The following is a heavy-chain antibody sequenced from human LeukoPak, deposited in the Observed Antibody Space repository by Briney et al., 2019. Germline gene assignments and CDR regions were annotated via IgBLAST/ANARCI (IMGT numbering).Heavy chain of an antibody. CDR3: ARVYGDYGPFLDY. J-gene: IGHJ4*02. CDR1: GFTFRSYH. Sequence: GGSLRLSCAASGFTFRSYHMNWVRQAPGKGLEWVSYISSSSTTIYYADSVKGRFTISRDNAQNSLYLQMNSLRDEDTAVYYCARVYGDYGPFLDYWGQGTLVTVSS. V-gene: IGHV3-48*02. CDR2: ISSSSTTI. D-gene: IGHD4-17*01.